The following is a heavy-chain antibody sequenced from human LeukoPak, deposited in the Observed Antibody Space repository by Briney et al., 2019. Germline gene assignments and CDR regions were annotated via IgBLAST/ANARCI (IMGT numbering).Heavy chain of an antibody. CDR2: INAGNGNT. CDR3: ARDGRTPYHFDY. Sequence: VASVKVSCKASGYIFTSYAMHWVRQAPGQRLEWMGWINAGNGNTKYSQKFQGRVTITRDTSASTAYMELSSLRSEDTAVYYCARDGRTPYHFDYWGQGTLVTVSS. J-gene: IGHJ4*02. D-gene: IGHD2-15*01. CDR1: GYIFTSYA. V-gene: IGHV1-3*01.